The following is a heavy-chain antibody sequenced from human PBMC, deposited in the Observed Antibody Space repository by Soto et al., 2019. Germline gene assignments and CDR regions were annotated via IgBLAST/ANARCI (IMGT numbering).Heavy chain of an antibody. CDR3: ARGPGLKIEEVYTY. J-gene: IGHJ4*02. V-gene: IGHV1-8*01. CDR2: MNHNSGNT. D-gene: IGHD2-2*02. Sequence: ASVKVSCKASGYTFTSYDINWVRQATGQGLEWMGWMNHNSGNTGHAQKFQGRVTMTRNTSISTAYMELSSLRSEETAVYYCARGPGLKIEEVYTYWGQGTLVNV. CDR1: GYTFTSYD.